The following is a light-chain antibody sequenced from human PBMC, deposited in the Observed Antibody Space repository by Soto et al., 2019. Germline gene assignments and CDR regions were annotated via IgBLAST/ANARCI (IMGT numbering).Light chain of an antibody. CDR3: QQYNNWPQIT. J-gene: IGKJ5*01. V-gene: IGKV3-15*01. Sequence: EIVLTQSPFTLPLPPRETATLSCRASQGISRTLAWYQLKSGQAPRLLFYGASTRATGIPARFSGSGSGTEFTLTISSLQSEDFAVYYCQQYNNWPQITFGQGTLLEI. CDR2: GAS. CDR1: QGISRT.